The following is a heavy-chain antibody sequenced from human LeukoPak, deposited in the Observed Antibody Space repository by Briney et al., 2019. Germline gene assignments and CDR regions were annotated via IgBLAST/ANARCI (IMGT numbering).Heavy chain of an antibody. J-gene: IGHJ3*02. Sequence: SETLSLTCTVSGGSISSGDYYWSWIRQPPGKGLEWIGHIYYSGSTYYNPSLKSRVTISVDTSKNQFSLKLTSVTAADTAVYYCARDGGRTSSDAVEIWGQGTMVIVSS. CDR2: IYYSGST. D-gene: IGHD2-2*01. CDR1: GGSISSGDYY. CDR3: ARDGGRTSSDAVEI. V-gene: IGHV4-30-4*01.